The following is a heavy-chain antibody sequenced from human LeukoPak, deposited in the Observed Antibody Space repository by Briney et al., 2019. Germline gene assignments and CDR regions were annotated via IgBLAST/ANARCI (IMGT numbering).Heavy chain of an antibody. CDR3: ARDMRGDGFDI. V-gene: IGHV3-7*05. Sequence: PGGSLRLSCAASGFIFSSYWMTWVRQAPGKGLEYVANIRQDGSEKHYVDSVKGRFTISRDNAKNSLYLQMNSLRAEDTAVYYCARDMRGDGFDIWGQGTMVTVSS. CDR2: IRQDGSEK. CDR1: GFIFSSYW. J-gene: IGHJ3*02. D-gene: IGHD3-16*01.